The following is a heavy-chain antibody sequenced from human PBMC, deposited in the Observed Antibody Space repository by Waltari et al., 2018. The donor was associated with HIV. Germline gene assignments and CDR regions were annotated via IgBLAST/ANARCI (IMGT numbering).Heavy chain of an antibody. CDR3: ARYRSWCSTASCLYYFDF. D-gene: IGHD2-2*01. V-gene: IGHV1-8*01. CDR1: GYTFTTYD. Sequence: QVQLVQSGAEVKKPGASVKVSCKTSGYTFTTYDINWVRQATGQGLEWMGWMNPNSNNTASAQKFQGRLTMTRNSSISTAYMELSSLRSEDTAVYYCARYRSWCSTASCLYYFDFWGQGTLVTVSS. J-gene: IGHJ4*02. CDR2: MNPNSNNT.